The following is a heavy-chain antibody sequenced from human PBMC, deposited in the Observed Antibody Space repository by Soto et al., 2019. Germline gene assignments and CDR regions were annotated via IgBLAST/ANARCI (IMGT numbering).Heavy chain of an antibody. J-gene: IGHJ4*02. CDR1: GYSFTSLD. D-gene: IGHD1-26*01. Sequence: ASVKVSCKASGYSFTSLDINWVRQTAGQGLEWMGWMEPSTGTTGYAQKFQGRVTMTRDTSINTAYMELTTLTSDDTAFYYCARGVSAGVDYWGQGTLVTGSS. CDR2: MEPSTGTT. V-gene: IGHV1-8*01. CDR3: ARGVSAGVDY.